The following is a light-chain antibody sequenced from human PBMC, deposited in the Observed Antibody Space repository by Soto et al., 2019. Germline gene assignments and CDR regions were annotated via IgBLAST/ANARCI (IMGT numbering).Light chain of an antibody. V-gene: IGKV1-39*01. Sequence: DIQMTQSPSSMSASVGDRVTITCRASQSISAYLNWYQQKPGKAPKLLIYAASSLQSGVPSRFSGSGSGTDFTLTISSLQPEDFATYYCQESYSRPSDTFGPGTKVDIK. J-gene: IGKJ3*01. CDR3: QESYSRPSDT. CDR2: AAS. CDR1: QSISAY.